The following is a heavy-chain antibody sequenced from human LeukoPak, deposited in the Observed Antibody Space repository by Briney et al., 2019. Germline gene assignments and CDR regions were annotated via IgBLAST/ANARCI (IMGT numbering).Heavy chain of an antibody. CDR3: ARGKSSGSSNY. J-gene: IGHJ4*02. Sequence: GGSLRLSRAASGFTFSDYYMSWIRQAPGKGLEWVSYISSSSSYTNYADSVKGRFTISRDNAKNSLYLQMNSLRAEDTAVYYCARGKSSGSSNYWGQGTLVTVSS. CDR1: GFTFSDYY. V-gene: IGHV3-11*06. D-gene: IGHD1-26*01. CDR2: ISSSSSYT.